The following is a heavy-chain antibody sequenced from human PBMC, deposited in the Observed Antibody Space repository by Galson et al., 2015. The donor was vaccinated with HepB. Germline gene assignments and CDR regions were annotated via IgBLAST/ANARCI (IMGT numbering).Heavy chain of an antibody. CDR3: ARDLAEWELYYFDY. CDR2: ISSSSSYI. Sequence: SLRLSCAASGFTFSSYSMNWVRQAPGKGLEWVSSISSSSSYIYYADSVKGRFTISRDNAKNSLYLQMNSLRAEDTAVYYCARDLAEWELYYFDYWGQGTLVTVSS. D-gene: IGHD1-26*01. J-gene: IGHJ4*02. CDR1: GFTFSSYS. V-gene: IGHV3-21*01.